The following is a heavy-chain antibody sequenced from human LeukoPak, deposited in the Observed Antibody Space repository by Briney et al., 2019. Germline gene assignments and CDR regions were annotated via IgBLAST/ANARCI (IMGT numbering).Heavy chain of an antibody. CDR2: ASSDGYNK. J-gene: IGHJ4*02. V-gene: IGHV3-30*18. CDR3: AKDFESVVPYYGSGTDY. CDR1: GFDFSSYA. Sequence: GRSLRLSCAGSGFDFSSYAMHWVRQAPGKGLEWVAVASSDGYNKYYAGSVKGRFTISRDNSKNTLYLQMNSLRAEDTAVYYCAKDFESVVPYYGSGTDYWGQGTLVTVSS. D-gene: IGHD3-10*01.